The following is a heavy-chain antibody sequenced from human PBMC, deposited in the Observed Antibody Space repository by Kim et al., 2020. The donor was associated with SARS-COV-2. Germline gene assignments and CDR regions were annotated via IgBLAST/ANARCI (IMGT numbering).Heavy chain of an antibody. V-gene: IGHV3-30*18. CDR2: ISYDGSNK. D-gene: IGHD6-13*01. Sequence: GGSLRLSCAASGFTFSSYGMHWVRQAPGKGLEWVAVISYDGSNKYYADSVKGRFTISRDNSKNTLYLQMNSLRAEDTAVYYCAKNMRYSSSWTIDYWGQG. J-gene: IGHJ4*02. CDR3: AKNMRYSSSWTIDY. CDR1: GFTFSSYG.